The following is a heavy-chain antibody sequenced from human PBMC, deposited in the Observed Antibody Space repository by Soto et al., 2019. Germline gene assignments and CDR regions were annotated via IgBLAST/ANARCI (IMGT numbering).Heavy chain of an antibody. CDR2: INPNSGGT. CDR1: GYTFTGYY. V-gene: IGHV1-2*04. J-gene: IGHJ3*02. D-gene: IGHD2-15*01. Sequence: GASVKVSCKASGYTFTGYYMHWVRQAPGQGLEWMGWINPNSGGTNYAQKFQGWVTMTRDTSISTAYMELSRLRSDDTAVYYCARERVGCSGGSCYWDAFDIWGQGTMVTV. CDR3: ARERVGCSGGSCYWDAFDI.